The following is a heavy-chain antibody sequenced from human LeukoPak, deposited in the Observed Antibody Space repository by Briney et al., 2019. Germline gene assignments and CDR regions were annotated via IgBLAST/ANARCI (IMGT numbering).Heavy chain of an antibody. D-gene: IGHD3-3*01. J-gene: IGHJ4*02. CDR3: ARVSIFGVLPDY. Sequence: PGGSLRLSXAASEFTVSSNYMSWVRQAPGKGLEWVSVIYSGGSTYYADSVKGRFTISRDNSKNTLYLQMNSLRAEDTAVYSCARVSIFGVLPDYWGQGTLVTVSS. CDR2: IYSGGST. CDR1: EFTVSSNY. V-gene: IGHV3-66*02.